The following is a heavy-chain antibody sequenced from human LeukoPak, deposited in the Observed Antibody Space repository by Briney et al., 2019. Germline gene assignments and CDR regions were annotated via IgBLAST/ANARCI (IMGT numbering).Heavy chain of an antibody. V-gene: IGHV3-21*01. Sequence: PGGSLRLSCAASGFIFSEFYMNWVRQAPGKGLEWVSSISSSSSYIYYADSVKGRFTISRDNAKNSLYLQMNSLRAEDTAVYYCARRHDYSNYPDYWGQGTLVTVPS. D-gene: IGHD4-11*01. J-gene: IGHJ4*02. CDR1: GFIFSEFY. CDR3: ARRHDYSNYPDY. CDR2: ISSSSSYI.